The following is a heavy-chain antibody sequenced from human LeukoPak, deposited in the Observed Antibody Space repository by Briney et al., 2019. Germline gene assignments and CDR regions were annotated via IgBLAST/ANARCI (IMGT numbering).Heavy chain of an antibody. CDR2: IKEDGSEK. J-gene: IGHJ5*02. V-gene: IGHV3-7*03. CDR1: GFTFSNYW. Sequence: GGSLRLSCAASGFTFSNYWMSWVRQAPGKGREWVANIKEDGSEKYYVDSVKGRFTVSRDNAKNSLFLQLNSLRVEDTAVYYCATYRATSWGQGALVTVSS. D-gene: IGHD2-21*01. CDR3: ATYRATS.